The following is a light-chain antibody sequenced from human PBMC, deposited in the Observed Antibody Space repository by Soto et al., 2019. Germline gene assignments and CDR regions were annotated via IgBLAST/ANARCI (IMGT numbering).Light chain of an antibody. CDR1: SSDVGGYNY. CDR3: CSYAGMYSYV. J-gene: IGLJ1*01. Sequence: QSALTQPRSVSGSPGQSVTISCTGTSSDVGGYNYVSWYQQHPGKAPKLMIYDVSKRPSGVPDRFSGSKSGNTASLTISGLQAEDEAAYFCCSYAGMYSYVLADGTKVTVL. CDR2: DVS. V-gene: IGLV2-11*01.